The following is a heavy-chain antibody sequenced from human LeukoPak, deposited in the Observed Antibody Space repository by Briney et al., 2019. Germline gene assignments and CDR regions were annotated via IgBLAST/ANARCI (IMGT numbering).Heavy chain of an antibody. CDR3: ARVFRWFDP. CDR2: IYYSGST. Sequence: SETLSLTCTVSGDSISSYYWSRIRQPPGKGLEWIGYIYYSGSTNYNPSLKSRVTISVDTSKNQFSLKLSSVTAADTAVYYCARVFRWFDPWGQGTLVTVSS. CDR1: GDSISSYY. J-gene: IGHJ5*02. V-gene: IGHV4-59*01.